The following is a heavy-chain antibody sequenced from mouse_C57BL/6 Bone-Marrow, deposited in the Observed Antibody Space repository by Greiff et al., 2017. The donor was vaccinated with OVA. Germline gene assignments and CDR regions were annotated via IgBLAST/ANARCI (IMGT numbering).Heavy chain of an antibody. J-gene: IGHJ2*01. CDR1: GFTFSDFY. V-gene: IGHV7-1*01. Sequence: EVKVVESGGGLVQSGRSLRLSCATSGFTFSDFYMEWVRQAPGKGLEWIAASRNKANDYTTEYSASVKGRFIVSRDTSQSILYLQMNALRAEDTAIYYCARESLYGDVFYYWGQGTTLTVSS. D-gene: IGHD2-13*01. CDR3: ARESLYGDVFYY. CDR2: SRNKANDYTT.